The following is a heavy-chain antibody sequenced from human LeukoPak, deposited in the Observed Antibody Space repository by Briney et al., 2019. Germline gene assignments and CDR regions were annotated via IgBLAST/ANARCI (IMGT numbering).Heavy chain of an antibody. Sequence: SETLSLTCTVSGGSISSYYWSWIRQPPGKGLEWIGSIYYSGSTYYNPSLKSRVTISVDTSKNQFSLKLSSVTAADTALYFCARRRYYDSSGYLDWGRGTLVTVSS. V-gene: IGHV4-59*05. CDR1: GGSISSYY. CDR3: ARRRYYDSSGYLD. J-gene: IGHJ1*01. CDR2: IYYSGST. D-gene: IGHD3-22*01.